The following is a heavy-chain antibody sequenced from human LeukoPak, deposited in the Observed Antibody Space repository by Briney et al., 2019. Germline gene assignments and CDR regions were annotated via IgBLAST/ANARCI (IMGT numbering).Heavy chain of an antibody. Sequence: PGGSLRLSCAASGFTFSSYAMSWVRQAPGKGLVWVSRISTDGSSTSYADSVKGRFTISRDNAKNTLYLQMNSLRAEDTAVYYCARDDYYGSGSSDYWGQGTLVTVSS. CDR1: GFTFSSYA. V-gene: IGHV3-74*01. D-gene: IGHD3-10*01. CDR2: ISTDGSST. CDR3: ARDDYYGSGSSDY. J-gene: IGHJ4*02.